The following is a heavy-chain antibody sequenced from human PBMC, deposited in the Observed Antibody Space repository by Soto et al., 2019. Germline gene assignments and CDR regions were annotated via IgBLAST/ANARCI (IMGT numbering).Heavy chain of an antibody. Sequence: EVQLVESGGDLVKPGGSLSLSCAASGFTFSSYNMNWVRQAPGKGLEWLSSISSSSTYIYYAHSVKGRFTISRDNARNSLYLQMNSLRAEDTAVYYWSRGWLRDPWIHWGQGTLVTVSS. CDR2: ISSSSTYI. D-gene: IGHD5-12*01. V-gene: IGHV3-21*06. CDR1: GFTFSSYN. J-gene: IGHJ4*02. CDR3: SRGWLRDPWIH.